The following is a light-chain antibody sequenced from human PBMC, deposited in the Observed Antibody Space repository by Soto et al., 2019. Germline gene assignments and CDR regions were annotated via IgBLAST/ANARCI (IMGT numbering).Light chain of an antibody. V-gene: IGLV4-60*02. CDR2: LEGSGSY. Sequence: QAVVTQSSSASASLGSSVKLTCTLSSGHSSYIIAWHQQQPGKAPRYLMKLEGSGSYNKGSGVPDRFSGSSSGADRYLTSYNLQFEDEADYYCETWDSNTRVCGGGTQLTVL. J-gene: IGLJ3*02. CDR1: SGHSSYI. CDR3: ETWDSNTRV.